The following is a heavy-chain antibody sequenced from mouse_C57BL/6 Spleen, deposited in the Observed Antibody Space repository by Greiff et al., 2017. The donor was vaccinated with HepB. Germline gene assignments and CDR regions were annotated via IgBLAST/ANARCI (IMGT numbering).Heavy chain of an antibody. CDR3: ARGGLRRYYAMDY. CDR1: GYTFTDYY. V-gene: IGHV1-19*01. Sequence: EVQLQQSGPVLVKPGASVKMSCKASGYTFTDYYMNWVKQSHGKSLEWIGVINPYNGGTSYNQKFKGKATLTVDKSSSTAYMELNSLTSEDSAVYYCARGGLRRYYAMDYWRQGTSVTVSS. D-gene: IGHD2-4*01. J-gene: IGHJ4*01. CDR2: INPYNGGT.